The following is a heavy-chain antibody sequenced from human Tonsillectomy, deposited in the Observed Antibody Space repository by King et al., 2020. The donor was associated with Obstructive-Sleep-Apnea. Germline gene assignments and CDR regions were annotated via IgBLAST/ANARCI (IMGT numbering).Heavy chain of an antibody. D-gene: IGHD6-19*01. CDR1: GFTFSSYS. CDR3: AGDKYSSGWYSYYYGMDV. V-gene: IGHV3-21*01. J-gene: IGHJ6*02. CDR2: ISSSSSYI. Sequence: VQLVESGGGLVKPGGSLRLSCAASGFTFSSYSMNWVRQAPGKGLEWVSSISSSSSYIYYADSVKGRFTISRDNAKNPLYLQMNSLRAEDTAVYYCAGDKYSSGWYSYYYGMDVWGQGTTVTVPS.